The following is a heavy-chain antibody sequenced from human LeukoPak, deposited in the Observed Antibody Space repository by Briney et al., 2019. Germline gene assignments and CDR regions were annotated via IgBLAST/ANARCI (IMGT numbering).Heavy chain of an antibody. CDR1: GRSITTYY. V-gene: IGHV4-59*08. J-gene: IGHJ6*02. CDR3: ARHRPICGGDCYAGANYYYYYDMDV. D-gene: IGHD2-21*02. CDR2: IYYTGST. Sequence: SETLSLTCTVSGRSITTYYWSWIRQPPGKGLEWIGYIYYTGSTNYNPSLKSRVTISVDTSKNQFSLKLTSVTAADTAVYYCARHRPICGGDCYAGANYYYYYDMDVWGQGTTVTVSS.